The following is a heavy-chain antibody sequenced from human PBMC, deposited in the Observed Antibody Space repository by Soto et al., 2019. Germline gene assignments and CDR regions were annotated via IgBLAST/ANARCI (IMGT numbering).Heavy chain of an antibody. V-gene: IGHV1-18*01. Sequence: QGQLVQSGVEVKKPGASVKVSCKASGYTFTDYGIRWVRQAPGQGLEWMGWISAYNGNTNYAQNLQDRGTMTTDTYTSTAYMELRSLRPDDTAVYDCARDRSTHYYWGQGTLIAVSS. J-gene: IGHJ4*02. D-gene: IGHD1-1*01. CDR2: ISAYNGNT. CDR1: GYTFTDYG. CDR3: ARDRSTHYY.